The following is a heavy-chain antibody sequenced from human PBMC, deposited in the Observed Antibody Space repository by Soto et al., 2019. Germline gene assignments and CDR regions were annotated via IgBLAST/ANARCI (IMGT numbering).Heavy chain of an antibody. D-gene: IGHD3-22*01. CDR3: AGVNYFGCSGGSYWYFHL. CDR2: IYYSGST. V-gene: IGHV4-59*01. J-gene: IGHJ2*01. Sequence: QVQLQESGPGLVKPSETLSLTCTVSGGSISSYYWSWIRQPPGKGLEWIGYIYYSGSTNYNPSLKRRVTISVTQPKNPFPPKLSSVTAADPAVYYCAGVNYFGCSGGSYWYFHLWGRCPLVTVSS. CDR1: GGSISSYY.